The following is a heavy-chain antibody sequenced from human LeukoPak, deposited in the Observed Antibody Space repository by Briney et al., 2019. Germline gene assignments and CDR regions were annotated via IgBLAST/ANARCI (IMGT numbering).Heavy chain of an antibody. Sequence: SETLSLTCTVSGGSISSSSYYWGWIRQPPGKGLEWIGSIYYSGSTYYNPSLKSRVTISVDTSKNQFSLKLSSVTAADTAVYYCARQVNTHYCSGGSCYSGHWFDPWGQGTLVTVSS. V-gene: IGHV4-39*01. CDR2: IYYSGST. D-gene: IGHD2-15*01. CDR3: ARQVNTHYCSGGSCYSGHWFDP. J-gene: IGHJ5*02. CDR1: GGSISSSSYY.